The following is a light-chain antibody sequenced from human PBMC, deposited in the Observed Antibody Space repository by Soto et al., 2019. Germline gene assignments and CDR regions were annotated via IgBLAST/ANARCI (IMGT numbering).Light chain of an antibody. J-gene: IGKJ1*01. CDR1: QRVSSGY. CDR3: QQYNNWPRT. Sequence: IVLTPSPGTLSLSPGERATLSCRASQRVSSGYLAWYQQKPGQAPRLLIYGASNRATDIPDRFSGRGSGTEFTLTISSLQSEDFAVYYCQQYNNWPRTFGQGTKVDIK. CDR2: GAS. V-gene: IGKV3-20*01.